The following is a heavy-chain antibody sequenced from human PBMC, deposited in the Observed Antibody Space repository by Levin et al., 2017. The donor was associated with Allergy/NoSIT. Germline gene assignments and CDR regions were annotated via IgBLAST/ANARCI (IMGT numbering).Heavy chain of an antibody. Sequence: LSLTCAASGFTFSSSDMHWVRQATGKGLEWVSAIGTAGDTYYPGSVKGRFTISRENAKNSLYLQMNSLRAGDTAVYYCARAGYSSRIGYYYYYGMDVWGQGTTVTVSS. CDR3: ARAGYSSRIGYYYYYGMDV. D-gene: IGHD6-13*01. CDR2: IGTAGDT. J-gene: IGHJ6*02. CDR1: GFTFSSSD. V-gene: IGHV3-13*01.